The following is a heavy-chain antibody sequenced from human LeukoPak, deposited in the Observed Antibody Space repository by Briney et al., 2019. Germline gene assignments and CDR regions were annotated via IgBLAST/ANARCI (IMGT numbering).Heavy chain of an antibody. CDR2: INHSGST. V-gene: IGHV4-34*01. CDR3: VSEPFGSGGWFDP. CDR1: GGSFSGYY. Sequence: SETLSLTCAVYGGSFSGYYWSWIRQPPGKGLEWIGEINHSGSTSYNPSLKSRVTISVDTSKNQFSLKLSSVTAADTAVYYCVSEPFGSGGWFDPWGQGTLVTVSS. J-gene: IGHJ5*02. D-gene: IGHD3-3*02.